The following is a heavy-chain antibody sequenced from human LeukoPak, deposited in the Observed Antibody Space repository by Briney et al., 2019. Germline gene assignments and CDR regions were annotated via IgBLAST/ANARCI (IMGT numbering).Heavy chain of an antibody. CDR3: ARRAGNSWFFDY. CDR1: GGSISTYY. Sequence: PSETQSLTCTVSGGSISTYYWKWIRQPAGQGLEWIGHIYSSGSANYNPSLKSRVTMSVDTSKNQFSLRLTSVTAADTAVYYCARRAGNSWFFDYWGQGILVTLSS. CDR2: IYSSGSA. V-gene: IGHV4-4*07. D-gene: IGHD6-13*01. J-gene: IGHJ4*02.